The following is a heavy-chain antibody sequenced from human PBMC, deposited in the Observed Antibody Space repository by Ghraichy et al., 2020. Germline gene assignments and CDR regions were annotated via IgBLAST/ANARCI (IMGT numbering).Heavy chain of an antibody. CDR3: AKARFLEWSLDY. D-gene: IGHD3-3*01. V-gene: IGHV3-23*01. J-gene: IGHJ4*02. Sequence: GGSLRLSCAASGLTFKNYAMNWVRQAPGKGLEWVSEISGSGANTHYGDSVKGRFTISRDNSKNTVYLQMTSLRVEDTAVYYCAKARFLEWSLDYWGQGTLVTVSS. CDR2: ISGSGANT. CDR1: GLTFKNYA.